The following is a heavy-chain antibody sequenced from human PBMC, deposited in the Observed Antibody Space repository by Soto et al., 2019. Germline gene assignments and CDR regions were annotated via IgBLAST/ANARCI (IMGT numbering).Heavy chain of an antibody. CDR3: ARANKFNAFDV. CDR2: IYSGGTT. V-gene: IGHV3-53*04. Sequence: ESGGGLVQPGGSLRLSCVASGFAASGHYMNWVRQTPDQGLEWLSVIYSGGTTYYADSVEGRFTISRHDSQNTLYLQMDNLRTEDTAVYYCARANKFNAFDVWGRGAMVTVSS. J-gene: IGHJ3*01. CDR1: GFAASGHY.